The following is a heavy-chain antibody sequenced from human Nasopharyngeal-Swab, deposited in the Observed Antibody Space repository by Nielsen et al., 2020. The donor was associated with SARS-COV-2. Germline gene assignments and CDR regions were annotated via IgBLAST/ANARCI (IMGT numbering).Heavy chain of an antibody. J-gene: IGHJ3*01. CDR1: GFTFNNYW. CDR3: ARDPHGVRGAMQDAFDL. CDR2: INGEESRT. D-gene: IGHD3-16*01. Sequence: GVLKISCAVSGFTFNNYWIHWVRQAPGKGLVWVSRINGEESRTSYADSVKGRFTISRDNAKNTLYLQMNSLRADDAAMYYCARDPHGVRGAMQDAFDLWGQGTMVTVSS. V-gene: IGHV3-74*01.